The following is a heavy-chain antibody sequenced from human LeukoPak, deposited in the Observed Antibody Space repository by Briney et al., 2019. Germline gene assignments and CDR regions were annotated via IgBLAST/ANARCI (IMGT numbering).Heavy chain of an antibody. J-gene: IGHJ4*02. CDR2: VNGNGGST. CDR1: GFTFSTYA. D-gene: IGHD3-16*02. Sequence: PGGSLRLSCAASGFTFSTYAMSWVRQAPGKGLEWVSGVNGNGGSTSYADSVKGRLTISRNNSKNTVYLQMNSLRVEDTAVYYCAKSLYGGCDYWGQGTVVTVSS. CDR3: AKSLYGGCDY. V-gene: IGHV3-23*01.